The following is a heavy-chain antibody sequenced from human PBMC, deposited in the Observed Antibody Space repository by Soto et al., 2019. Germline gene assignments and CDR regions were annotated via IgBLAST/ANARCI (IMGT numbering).Heavy chain of an antibody. V-gene: IGHV3-21*01. CDR1: GVTFSSYS. Sequence: GGSLRLSCAASGVTFSSYSMNWVRQAPGKGLEWVSSISSSSSYIYYADSVKGRFTISRDNAKNSLYLQMNSLRAEDTAVYYCARATVGDFWSGYYLSSYYMDVWGKGTTVTVSS. CDR3: ARATVGDFWSGYYLSSYYMDV. J-gene: IGHJ6*03. D-gene: IGHD3-3*01. CDR2: ISSSSSYI.